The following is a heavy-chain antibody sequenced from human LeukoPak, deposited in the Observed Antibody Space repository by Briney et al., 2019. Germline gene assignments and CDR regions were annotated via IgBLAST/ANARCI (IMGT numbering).Heavy chain of an antibody. CDR2: INPNGGGT. Sequence: ASVKVSCKASGYTFTGYYMHWVRQAPGQGLEWMGWINPNGGGTNYAQKFQGRTTMTRDTSISTAYMELIRLTSDDAAVYYCARGFCSTTSCYPSNNWFDPWGQGTLVTVSS. V-gene: IGHV1-2*02. CDR3: ARGFCSTTSCYPSNNWFDP. J-gene: IGHJ5*02. D-gene: IGHD2-2*01. CDR1: GYTFTGYY.